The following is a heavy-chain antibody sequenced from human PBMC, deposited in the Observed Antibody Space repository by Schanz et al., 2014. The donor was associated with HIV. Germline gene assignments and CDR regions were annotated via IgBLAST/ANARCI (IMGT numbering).Heavy chain of an antibody. D-gene: IGHD6-19*01. V-gene: IGHV3-21*01. Sequence: VQLVESGGGVVQPGRSLRLSCTASGFSFSSHTMNWVRQAPGKGLEWVSSISSSSDFSYYADAVKGRFTISRDNSKNTLYLQMNSLRAEDTAVYYCAKGLRQWLVLGVSDYWGQGTLVTVSS. CDR1: GFSFSSHT. J-gene: IGHJ4*02. CDR2: ISSSSDFS. CDR3: AKGLRQWLVLGVSDY.